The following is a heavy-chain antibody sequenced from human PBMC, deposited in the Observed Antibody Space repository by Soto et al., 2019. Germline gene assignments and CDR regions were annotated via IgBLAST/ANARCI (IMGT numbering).Heavy chain of an antibody. D-gene: IGHD3-22*01. Sequence: GGSLRLSCAASGFTFSSYAMHWVRQAPGKGLEWMAVISYDGSNNYYADSVKGRFTISRDNSKDTLYLQMNSLRAEDTAVYYCARDYDSSGYYLGYWGQGTLVTVPQ. CDR1: GFTFSSYA. CDR2: ISYDGSNN. J-gene: IGHJ4*02. V-gene: IGHV3-30-3*01. CDR3: ARDYDSSGYYLGY.